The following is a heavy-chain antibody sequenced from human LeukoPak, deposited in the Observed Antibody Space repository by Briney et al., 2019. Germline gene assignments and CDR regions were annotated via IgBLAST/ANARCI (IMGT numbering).Heavy chain of an antibody. D-gene: IGHD3-10*01. J-gene: IGHJ4*02. V-gene: IGHV3-7*03. Sequence: PGGSLRLSCAASGFTFSDYWMNWVRQAPGKGLXXXXXXKEDGSEKYCVDCVKGRFTISRDNAKNSLYLQTNSLRVEDTAVYYCARGPNYGSRSDYFDYWGQGTLVTVSS. CDR1: GFTFSDYW. CDR2: XKEDGSEK. CDR3: ARGPNYGSRSDYFDY.